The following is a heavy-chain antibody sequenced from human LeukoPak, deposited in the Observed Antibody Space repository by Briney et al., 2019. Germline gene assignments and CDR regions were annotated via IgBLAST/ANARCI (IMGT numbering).Heavy chain of an antibody. V-gene: IGHV3-21*01. CDR2: ISSLSSYL. D-gene: IGHD5-18*01. CDR1: GFTFSNYS. Sequence: GRSLRLFRAASGFTFSNYSTNWVRQPPAKGLEWVSSISSLSSYLYYADSLKGRFTISRDNAKNSLYLQMNSLRAEDTAVYYCARGGPRDGYDYWGQGTLVTVSS. CDR3: ARGGPRDGYDY. J-gene: IGHJ4*02.